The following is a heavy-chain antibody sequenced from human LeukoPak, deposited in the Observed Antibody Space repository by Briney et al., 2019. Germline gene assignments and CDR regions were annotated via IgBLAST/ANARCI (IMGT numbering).Heavy chain of an antibody. J-gene: IGHJ4*02. Sequence: GESLKISCKGSGYSFNNYWIGWVRQMPGKGLEWMGVIFPGDSDTRYSPSFQGQVTISADKSISTAYLQWSSLKASDTAIYYCARQGSLETGNYWGQGTLVTVSS. CDR3: ARQGSLETGNY. V-gene: IGHV5-51*01. D-gene: IGHD1-26*01. CDR2: IFPGDSDT. CDR1: GYSFNNYW.